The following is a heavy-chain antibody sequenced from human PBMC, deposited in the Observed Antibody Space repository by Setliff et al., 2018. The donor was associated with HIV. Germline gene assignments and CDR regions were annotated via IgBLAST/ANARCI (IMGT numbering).Heavy chain of an antibody. CDR2: IFYSGHT. J-gene: IGHJ4*02. CDR3: ARGLVGSRTSLTFDY. Sequence: SETLSLTCTVSGGSISSSSYYWGWIRQPPGKGLEWIGNIFYSGHTYYNPSLRSRVTISVDTSKNQFSLNLRSVTAADTAVYYCARGLVGSRTSLTFDYWGQGALVTVSS. CDR1: GGSISSSSYY. D-gene: IGHD2-2*01. V-gene: IGHV4-39*01.